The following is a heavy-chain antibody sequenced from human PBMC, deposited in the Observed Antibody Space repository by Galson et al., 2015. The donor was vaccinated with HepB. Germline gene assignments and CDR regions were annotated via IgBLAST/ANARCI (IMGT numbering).Heavy chain of an antibody. CDR3: AKGLTSGSPYRAFEM. CDR2: INWNGGGT. Sequence: SLRLSCAASGFTFSSYSMNWVRQAPGKGLEWVSGINWNGGGTGYADSGRGRFTISRDTSRNTLSLQMNSLRAEDTAVYYCAKGLTSGSPYRAFEMWGQGTMVTVSS. CDR1: GFTFSSYS. D-gene: IGHD3-22*01. V-gene: IGHV3-23*01. J-gene: IGHJ3*02.